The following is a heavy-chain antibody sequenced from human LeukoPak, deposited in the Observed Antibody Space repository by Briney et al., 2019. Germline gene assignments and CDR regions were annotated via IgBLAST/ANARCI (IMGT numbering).Heavy chain of an antibody. CDR3: AKGSIDWYYFDY. J-gene: IGHJ4*02. CDR2: ISSDGSHK. CDR1: GFSFSTYD. D-gene: IGHD6-19*01. Sequence: GGSLRLSCAASGFSFSTYDMHWVRQAPGKGLEWVAVISSDGSHKYWADSVKGRFTISRDNSKNTVYLQMNSLRAEDAAVYYCAKGSIDWYYFDYWGQGTLVTVSS. V-gene: IGHV3-30*18.